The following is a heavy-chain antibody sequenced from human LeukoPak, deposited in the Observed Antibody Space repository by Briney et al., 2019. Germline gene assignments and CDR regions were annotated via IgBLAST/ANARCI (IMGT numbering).Heavy chain of an antibody. V-gene: IGHV1-46*01. CDR2: INPTGGST. CDR1: GYTFTSYY. CDR3: ARTNYHDTSGASNWFDP. J-gene: IGHJ5*02. Sequence: ASVKVSCKASGYTFTSYYMHWVRQAPGQGLEWMGLINPTGGSTGYAQKFQGRVTMTRNTSTGTAYMGLSSLRSEDTAVYYCARTNYHDTSGASNWFDPWGQGTLVTVSS. D-gene: IGHD3-22*01.